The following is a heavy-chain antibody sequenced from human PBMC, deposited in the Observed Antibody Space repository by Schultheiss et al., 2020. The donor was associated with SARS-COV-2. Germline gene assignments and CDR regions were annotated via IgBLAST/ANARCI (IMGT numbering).Heavy chain of an antibody. CDR2: ISFDGDLK. D-gene: IGHD2-2*01. V-gene: IGHV3-30*15. CDR1: GFTFNSYA. Sequence: GGSLRLSCAASGFTFNSYALHWVRQAPGKGLDWVGVISFDGDLKYYADSVKGRFTISRDNSKNTLYLQMGSLRAEDMAVYYCARLSGSTYLYGMDVWGQGTTVTVSS. J-gene: IGHJ6*02. CDR3: ARLSGSTYLYGMDV.